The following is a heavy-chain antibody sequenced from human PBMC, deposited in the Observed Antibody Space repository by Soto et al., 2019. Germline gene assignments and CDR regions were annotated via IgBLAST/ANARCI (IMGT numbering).Heavy chain of an antibody. J-gene: IGHJ5*02. CDR3: ARDLILRGWFDP. D-gene: IGHD3-16*01. Sequence: EVQLVESGGGLVKPGGSLRLSCAASGFTFSSYSMNWVRQAPGKGLEWVSSISSSSSYIYYADSVKGRFTISRDNAKNSLYLQMNSLRAEDTAAYYCARDLILRGWFDPWGQGTLVTVSS. CDR1: GFTFSSYS. V-gene: IGHV3-21*01. CDR2: ISSSSSYI.